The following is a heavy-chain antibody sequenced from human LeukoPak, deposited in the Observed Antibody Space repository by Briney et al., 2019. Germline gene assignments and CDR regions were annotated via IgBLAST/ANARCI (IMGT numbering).Heavy chain of an antibody. CDR3: ARGLGYCSSTSCPIFDY. CDR1: GGSISSYY. CDR2: IYYSGST. D-gene: IGHD2-2*01. J-gene: IGHJ4*02. Sequence: SETLSLTCTASGGSISSYYWSWIRQSPGKGLEWIGNIYYSGSTNYNPSLKNRVTISVDTSKNQFSLKLSSVTAADTAVYYCARGLGYCSSTSCPIFDYWGQGTLVTVSS. V-gene: IGHV4-59*12.